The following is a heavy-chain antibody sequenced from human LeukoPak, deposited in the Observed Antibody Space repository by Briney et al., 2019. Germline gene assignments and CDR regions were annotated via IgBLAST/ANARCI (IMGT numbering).Heavy chain of an antibody. Sequence: SETLSLTCTVSGGSISSYYWTWIRQPPGKGLEWIGYIYHRGSANYNPSLKSRVTISVDTSKNQFSLTLSSVTAADAAVYYCARDYGVVVIVNWFDPWGQGTLVTVSS. CDR2: IYHRGSA. J-gene: IGHJ5*02. CDR3: ARDYGVVVIVNWFDP. D-gene: IGHD3-22*01. CDR1: GGSISSYY. V-gene: IGHV4-59*01.